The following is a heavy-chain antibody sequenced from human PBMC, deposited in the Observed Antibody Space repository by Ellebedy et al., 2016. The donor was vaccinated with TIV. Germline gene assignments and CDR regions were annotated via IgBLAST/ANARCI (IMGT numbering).Heavy chain of an antibody. Sequence: ASVKVSXXVSGYTLTELSMHWVRQAPGKGLEWMGGFDPEDGETIYAQKFQGRVTMTRDTSISTAYMELSRLRSDDTAVYYCARDIWFGKGSIDYWGQGTLVTVSS. J-gene: IGHJ4*02. CDR2: FDPEDGET. CDR3: ARDIWFGKGSIDY. CDR1: GYTLTELS. D-gene: IGHD3-10*01. V-gene: IGHV1-24*01.